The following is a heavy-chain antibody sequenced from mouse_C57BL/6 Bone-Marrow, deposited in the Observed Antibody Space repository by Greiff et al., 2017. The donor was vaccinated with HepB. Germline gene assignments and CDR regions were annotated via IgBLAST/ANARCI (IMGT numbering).Heavy chain of an antibody. CDR1: GFTFSNYW. V-gene: IGHV6-3*01. D-gene: IGHD3-1*01. J-gene: IGHJ1*03. CDR2: IRLKSDNYAT. Sequence: EVKLVESGGGLVQPGGSMKLSCVASGFTFSNYWMNWVRQSPEKGLEWVAQIRLKSDNYATHYAESVKGRFTISRDDSKSSVYLQMNNLRAEDTGIYYCTAGYDPLYWYFDVWGTGTTVTVSS. CDR3: TAGYDPLYWYFDV.